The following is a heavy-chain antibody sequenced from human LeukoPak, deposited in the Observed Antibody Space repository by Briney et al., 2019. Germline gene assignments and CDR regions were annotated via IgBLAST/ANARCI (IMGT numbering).Heavy chain of an antibody. CDR1: GGTFSSYA. D-gene: IGHD6-19*01. Sequence: GASVKVSCKASGGTFSSYAISWVRQAPGQGLEWMGGIIPIFGTANYAQKFQGRVTITADESTSTAYMELSSLRSDDTAVYYCARTSLIIAVAGAKRLNNWFDPWGQGTLVTVSS. CDR2: IIPIFGTA. J-gene: IGHJ5*02. CDR3: ARTSLIIAVAGAKRLNNWFDP. V-gene: IGHV1-69*13.